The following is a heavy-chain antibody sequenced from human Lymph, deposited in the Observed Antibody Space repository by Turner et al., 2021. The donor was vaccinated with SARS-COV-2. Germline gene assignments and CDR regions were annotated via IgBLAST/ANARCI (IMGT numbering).Heavy chain of an antibody. CDR3: ARDRDSSGWVDY. CDR2: ISYDGSDK. D-gene: IGHD3-22*01. V-gene: IGHV3-30*04. J-gene: IGHJ4*02. CDR1: GFTFSSYA. Sequence: QVQLVESGGGVVQPGRSLRLACAASGFTFSSYAMHLVRQAPGKGLEWVAIISYDGSDKYYADSVKGRFTVSRDNSKNTLYLQMNSLRAEDTAVYYCARDRDSSGWVDYWGQGTLVTVSS.